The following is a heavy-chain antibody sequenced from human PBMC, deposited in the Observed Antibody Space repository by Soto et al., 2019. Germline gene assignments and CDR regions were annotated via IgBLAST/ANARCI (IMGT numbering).Heavy chain of an antibody. CDR1: GGSSSGYY. CDR2: INHSGST. V-gene: IGHV4-34*01. D-gene: IGHD1-7*01. CDR3: ARHKTTGLIEC. Sequence: SETLSLTCAVYGGSSSGYYCTWIRQPPGTGRECIGPINHSGSTNYHPSLKSRVTIPVDTSKNQFSLKLTSVTAADTAVYYCARHKTTGLIECGGQGTQVTVSS. J-gene: IGHJ4*02.